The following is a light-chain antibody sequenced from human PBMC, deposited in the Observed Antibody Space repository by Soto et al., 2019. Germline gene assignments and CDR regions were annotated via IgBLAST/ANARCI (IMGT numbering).Light chain of an antibody. CDR2: DVS. CDR1: SSDVGSYNY. V-gene: IGLV2-14*01. CDR3: RSYSISSTLGV. Sequence: QSALTQPASVSGSPGQSITISCTGTSSDVGSYNYVSWYQQHPGKAPKLMIYDVSNRPSGVSNRFSGSKSGNTASLTISGLQAEDEADYSCRSYSISSTLGVFGGGTKLTVL. J-gene: IGLJ2*01.